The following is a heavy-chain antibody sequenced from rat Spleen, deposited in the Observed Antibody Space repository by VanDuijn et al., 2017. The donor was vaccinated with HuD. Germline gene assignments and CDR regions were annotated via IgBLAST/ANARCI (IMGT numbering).Heavy chain of an antibody. CDR1: GFTFTDFY. V-gene: IGHV7-7*01. J-gene: IGHJ2*01. Sequence: EVKLLESGGGLIQPGGSMRLSCAASGFTFTDFYMNWIRQPAGKAPEWLGFIRNKANGYTTEYSPSVKGRFTISRDNAKSTLYLQMDSLGSEDTATYYCARRHYGYTDYFDYWGQGVMVTVSS. CDR3: ARRHYGYTDYFDY. D-gene: IGHD1-11*01. CDR2: IRNKANGYTT.